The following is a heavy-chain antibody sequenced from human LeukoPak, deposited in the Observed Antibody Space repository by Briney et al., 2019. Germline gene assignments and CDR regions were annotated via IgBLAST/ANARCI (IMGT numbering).Heavy chain of an antibody. CDR2: ISYDGSNK. CDR3: ARNNLPNYYDSSGYPDAFDI. Sequence: GGSLRLSCTASGFTFGSYAMHWVRQAPGKGLEWVAVISYDGSNKYYADSVKGRFTISRDNSKNTLYLQMNSLRAEDTAVYYCARNNLPNYYDSSGYPDAFDIWGQGTMVTVSS. D-gene: IGHD3-22*01. CDR1: GFTFGSYA. J-gene: IGHJ3*02. V-gene: IGHV3-30-3*01.